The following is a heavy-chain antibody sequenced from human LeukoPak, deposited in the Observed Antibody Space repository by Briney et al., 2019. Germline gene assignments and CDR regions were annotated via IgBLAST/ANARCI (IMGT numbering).Heavy chain of an antibody. D-gene: IGHD1-20*01. V-gene: IGHV1-24*01. CDR1: GYSLSELS. CDR3: AITWSETLSN. J-gene: IGHJ4*02. CDR2: FDPENGER. Sequence: GASVKVSCKVYGYSLSELSIYWVRQAPGKGLEWMGGFDPENGERVYEQKFQGRVTMTEDSTTDTAYMEMSGLTSEDTAFYYCAITWSETLSNWGPGTLVTVSS.